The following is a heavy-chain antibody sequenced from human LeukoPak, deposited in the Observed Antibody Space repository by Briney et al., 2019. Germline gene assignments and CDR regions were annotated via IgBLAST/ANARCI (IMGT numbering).Heavy chain of an antibody. CDR2: INPSGGST. Sequence: ASVKVSCKASGYTFTSYDISWVRQAPGQGLEWMGIINPSGGSTSYAQKFQGRVTMTRDTSTSTVYMELSSLRSEDTAVYYCARSGIVGATRESDAFDIWGQGTMVTVSS. J-gene: IGHJ3*02. CDR1: GYTFTSYD. D-gene: IGHD1-26*01. CDR3: ARSGIVGATRESDAFDI. V-gene: IGHV1-46*01.